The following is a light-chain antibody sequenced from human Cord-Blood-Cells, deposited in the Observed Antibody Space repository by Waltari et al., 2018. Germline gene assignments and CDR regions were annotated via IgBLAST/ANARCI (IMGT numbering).Light chain of an antibody. CDR2: DAS. Sequence: DIQMTQSPSTLSASVGDRVTITCRASQSISSWLAWYQQKPGKAPKLLIYDASSLESGVPARFSGSGSGTECTLTISSLQPDDLATYYCQQYNSYLWTFGQGTKVEIK. V-gene: IGKV1-5*01. CDR3: QQYNSYLWT. CDR1: QSISSW. J-gene: IGKJ1*01.